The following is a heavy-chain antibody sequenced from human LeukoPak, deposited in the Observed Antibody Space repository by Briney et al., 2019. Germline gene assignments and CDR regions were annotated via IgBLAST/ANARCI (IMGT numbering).Heavy chain of an antibody. D-gene: IGHD4-17*01. CDR1: GGSISSSSYY. Sequence: SETLSLTCTVSGGSISSSSYYWGWIRQPPGKELEWIGSIYYSGSTYYNPSLKSRVTISVDTSKNQFSLKLSSVTAADTAVYYCARHVVPKIYGDSYFDYWGQGTLVTVSS. J-gene: IGHJ4*02. CDR2: IYYSGST. V-gene: IGHV4-39*01. CDR3: ARHVVPKIYGDSYFDY.